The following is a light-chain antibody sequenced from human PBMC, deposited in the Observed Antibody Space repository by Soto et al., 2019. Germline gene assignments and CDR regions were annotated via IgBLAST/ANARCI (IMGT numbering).Light chain of an antibody. CDR1: QSINNY. Sequence: EIVLTQSPATLSLSPGERATLSCRASQSINNYLAWYQQKPGQAPRLLIYDASNRATGIPARFSGSGSGTDFPLTISSLEPEDFAVYYCQQRSNWLITFGQGTRLEIK. V-gene: IGKV3-11*01. CDR2: DAS. CDR3: QQRSNWLIT. J-gene: IGKJ5*01.